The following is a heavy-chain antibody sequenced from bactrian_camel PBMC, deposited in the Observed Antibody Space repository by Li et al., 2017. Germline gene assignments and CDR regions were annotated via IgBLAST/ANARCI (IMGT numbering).Heavy chain of an antibody. CDR1: GFTFVATG. D-gene: IGHD6*01. CDR3: AARKSYGGSQPYDY. Sequence: QVQLVESGGGSVQPGGSLTLSCVASGFTFVATGMSWVRQAPGKGLEWLSGIYSDGSGTFYSDSVKGRFTFSRDNAKNTAYLVLNSVKSEDMGMYYCAARKSYGGSQPYDYWSQGTQVTVS. J-gene: IGHJ4*01. CDR2: IYSDGSGT. V-gene: IGHV3S6*01.